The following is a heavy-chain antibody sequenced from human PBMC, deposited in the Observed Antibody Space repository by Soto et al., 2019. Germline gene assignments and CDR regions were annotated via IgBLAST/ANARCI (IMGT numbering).Heavy chain of an antibody. Sequence: ASVKVSCKASGYTFTSYDINGVRQATGEGLEWMGWMNPNSGNTGYAQKFQGRVTMTRNTSISTAYMELSSLRSEDTAVYYCARGRAELLWFGESLYGMDVWGQGTTVTVSS. D-gene: IGHD3-10*01. CDR1: GYTFTSYD. CDR2: MNPNSGNT. J-gene: IGHJ6*02. CDR3: ARGRAELLWFGESLYGMDV. V-gene: IGHV1-8*01.